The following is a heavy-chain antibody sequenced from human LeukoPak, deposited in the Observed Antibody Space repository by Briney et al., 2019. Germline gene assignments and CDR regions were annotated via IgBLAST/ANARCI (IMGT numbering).Heavy chain of an antibody. CDR3: ARGRIRFSWLRYPPSSHMDV. J-gene: IGHJ6*03. Sequence: SETLSLTCTVSGGSISSYYWSWIRQPPGKGLEWIGYIYYSGSTNYNPSLKSRVTISVDTSKNQFSLKLSSVTAADTAVYYCARGRIRFSWLRYPPSSHMDVWGKGTTVTVSS. V-gene: IGHV4-59*01. CDR2: IYYSGST. D-gene: IGHD5-12*01. CDR1: GGSISSYY.